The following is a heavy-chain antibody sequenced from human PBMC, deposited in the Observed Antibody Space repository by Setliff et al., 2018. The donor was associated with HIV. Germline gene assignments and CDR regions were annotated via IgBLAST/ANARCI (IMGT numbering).Heavy chain of an antibody. CDR3: ARRRFGESPNWFDP. J-gene: IGHJ5*02. CDR1: GGFISTGGYS. D-gene: IGHD3-10*01. Sequence: SETLSLTCTVSGGFISTGGYSWSWIRQPPGKGLEWIGYIYHSGNTYYNPSLKSRVSISVDTSKNQFSLKLSSVTAADTAVYYCARRRFGESPNWFDPWGQGTLVTVSS. CDR2: IYHSGNT. V-gene: IGHV4-30-2*03.